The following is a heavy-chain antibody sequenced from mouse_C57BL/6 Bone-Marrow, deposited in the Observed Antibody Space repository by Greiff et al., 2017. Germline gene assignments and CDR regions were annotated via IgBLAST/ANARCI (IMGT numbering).Heavy chain of an antibody. CDR1: GYTFPSYG. D-gene: IGHD1-1*01. Sequence: VQLQESGAELARPGASVKLSCKASGYTFPSYGISWVKQRTGQGLEWIGEISPRSGNTYYHEKFKGKATLTADKSSSTAYMELRSLTSEDSAVDFGARQITTVVDSGDDWGQGTTRTVAS. CDR2: ISPRSGNT. CDR3: ARQITTVVDSGDD. J-gene: IGHJ2*01. V-gene: IGHV1-81*01.